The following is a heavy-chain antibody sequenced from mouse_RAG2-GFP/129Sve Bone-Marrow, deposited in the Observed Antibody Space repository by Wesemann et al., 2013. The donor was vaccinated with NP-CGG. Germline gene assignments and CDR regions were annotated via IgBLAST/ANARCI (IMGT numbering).Heavy chain of an antibody. J-gene: IGHJ4*01. CDR2: INPNNGDT. Sequence: RQSHGKSLEWIGDINPNNGDTFYNQKFKGKATLTVDKSSSTAYMQLSSLTSEDSAVYYCARKYGSSHYAMDYWGSRNLSHRLL. D-gene: IGHD1-1*01. V-gene: IGHV1-18*01. CDR3: ARKYGSSHYAMDY.